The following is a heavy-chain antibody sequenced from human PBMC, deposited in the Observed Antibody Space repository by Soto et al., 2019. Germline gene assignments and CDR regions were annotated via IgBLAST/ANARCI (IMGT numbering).Heavy chain of an antibody. J-gene: IGHJ6*03. Sequence: PGESLKISCKGSGYSFTSYWIGWVLQMPWKGLEWMGIIYPGDSDTRYSPSFQGQVTISADKSISTAYLQWSSLKASDTAMYYCARAVTPSPYYYYYMDVWGKGTTVTVSS. CDR1: GYSFTSYW. V-gene: IGHV5-51*01. D-gene: IGHD5-18*01. CDR3: ARAVTPSPYYYYYMDV. CDR2: IYPGDSDT.